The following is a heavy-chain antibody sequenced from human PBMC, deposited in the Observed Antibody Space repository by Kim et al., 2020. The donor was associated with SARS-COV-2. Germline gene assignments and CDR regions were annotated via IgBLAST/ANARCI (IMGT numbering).Heavy chain of an antibody. CDR1: GFVFSSYS. D-gene: IGHD6-19*01. CDR2: ISYDGSIK. CDR3: ARGTGRTSGWYDGDDY. Sequence: GGSLRLSCSASGFVFSSYSMHWVCQAPSKGLEWVAFISYDGSIKYYADSVKGRFTISRDTSKNRLFLQMNSLGAEDTAVYYCARGTGRTSGWYDGDDYWGQGTLVTVSS. V-gene: IGHV3-30*04. J-gene: IGHJ4*02.